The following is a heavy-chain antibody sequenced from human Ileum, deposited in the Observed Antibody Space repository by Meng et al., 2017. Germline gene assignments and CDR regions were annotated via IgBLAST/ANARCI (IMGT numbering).Heavy chain of an antibody. V-gene: IGHV4-34*01. CDR1: GGSFSGYY. CDR3: ARGGPWFDP. CDR2: INHSGST. J-gene: IGHJ5*02. Sequence: VKRQEWGAGLLKPSAPLSPPCAVYGGSFSGYYWSWIRQPPGKGLEWIGEINHSGSTNYNPSLKSRVTISVDTSKNQFSLKLSSVTAADTAVYYCARGGPWFDPWGQGTLVTVSS.